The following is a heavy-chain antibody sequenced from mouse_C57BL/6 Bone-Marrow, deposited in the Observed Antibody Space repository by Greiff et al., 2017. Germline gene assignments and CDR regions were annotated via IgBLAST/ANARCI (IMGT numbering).Heavy chain of an antibody. D-gene: IGHD2-1*01. J-gene: IGHJ2*01. CDR2: INPNNGGT. CDR1: GYTFTDYY. Sequence: VQLQQSGPELVKPGASVKISCKASGYTFTDYYMNWVKQSHGKSLEWIGDINPNNGGTSYNQKFKGKATLTVDKSSSTAYMELRSLTSEDSAVYYCARPIYYGNFDYWGQGTTLTVSS. CDR3: ARPIYYGNFDY. V-gene: IGHV1-26*01.